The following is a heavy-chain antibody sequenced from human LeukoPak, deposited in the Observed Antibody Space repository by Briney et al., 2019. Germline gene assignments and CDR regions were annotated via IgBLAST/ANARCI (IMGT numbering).Heavy chain of an antibody. D-gene: IGHD3-10*01. CDR3: ARVKTGLFEIFDY. V-gene: IGHV3-30-3*01. Sequence: PGGSLRLSCAASGFTVSSNYMSWVRQAPGKGLEWVAVISYDGSNKYYADSVKGRFTISRDNSKNTLYLQMNSLRAEDTAVYYCARVKTGLFEIFDYWGQGTLVTVSS. J-gene: IGHJ4*02. CDR1: GFTVSSNY. CDR2: ISYDGSNK.